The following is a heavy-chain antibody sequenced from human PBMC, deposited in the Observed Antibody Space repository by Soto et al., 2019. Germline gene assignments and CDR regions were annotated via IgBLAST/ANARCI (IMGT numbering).Heavy chain of an antibody. CDR3: ASGRQPWLLRINHGYSG. Sequence: QVQLVQSGAEVKKPESSVKVSCKAPGGTFSTYAISWVRQAPGQGLEWMGGIIPMFGTANYAQRFQDRVTITADKSTNTVYWEPSSLRSDYTSVYCCASGRQPWLLRINHGYSGWGQGTLVTVSS. J-gene: IGHJ4*02. CDR2: IIPMFGTA. CDR1: GGTFSTYA. D-gene: IGHD2-15*01. V-gene: IGHV1-69*14.